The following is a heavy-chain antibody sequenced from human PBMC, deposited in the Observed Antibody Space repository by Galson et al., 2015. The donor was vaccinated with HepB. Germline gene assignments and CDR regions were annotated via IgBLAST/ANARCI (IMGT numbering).Heavy chain of an antibody. CDR3: ARASGFGELLLNWFDP. V-gene: IGHV3-30*04. CDR1: GFTFSSYA. Sequence: SLRLSCAASGFTFSSYAMHWVRQAPGKGLEWVAVISYDGSNKYYADSVKGRFTISRDNSKNTLYLQMNSLRAEDTAVYYCARASGFGELLLNWFDPWGQGTLVTVSS. J-gene: IGHJ5*02. CDR2: ISYDGSNK. D-gene: IGHD3-10*01.